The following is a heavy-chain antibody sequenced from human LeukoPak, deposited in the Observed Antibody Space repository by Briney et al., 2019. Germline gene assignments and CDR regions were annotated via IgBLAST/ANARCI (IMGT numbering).Heavy chain of an antibody. J-gene: IGHJ3*02. Sequence: PGGSLRLSCAASGFTFSSYRMNWVRQAPGKGLEWVSSISSSSSYIYYADSVRGRFTISRDNAKNSLYLQMNSLRAEDTAVYYCARDLLGYCSSTSCSFDAFDIWGQGTMVTVSS. CDR3: ARDLLGYCSSTSCSFDAFDI. CDR1: GFTFSSYR. CDR2: ISSSSSYI. V-gene: IGHV3-21*01. D-gene: IGHD2-2*01.